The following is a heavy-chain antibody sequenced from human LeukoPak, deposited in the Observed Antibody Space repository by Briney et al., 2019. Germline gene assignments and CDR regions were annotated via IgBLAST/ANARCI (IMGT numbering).Heavy chain of an antibody. Sequence: AXSGFTFSTXXXXXVRXXPGXXXXXXXXXXQDGSEKYYVDSVKGRFTISRDNARNSLYLEMNSLRADDTAVYYCARGRFHYDHSGYSSFYHWGQGTLVTVSS. D-gene: IGHD3-22*01. CDR1: GFTFSTXX. J-gene: IGHJ4*02. CDR2: XXQDGSEK. V-gene: IGHV3-7*01. CDR3: ARGRFHYDHSGYSSFYH.